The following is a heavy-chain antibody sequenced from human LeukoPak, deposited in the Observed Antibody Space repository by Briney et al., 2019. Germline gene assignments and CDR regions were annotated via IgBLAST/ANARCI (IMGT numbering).Heavy chain of an antibody. CDR3: ARDKNHYDTRGDF. D-gene: IGHD3-22*01. J-gene: IGHJ4*02. CDR2: MHPNSGGT. Sequence: GASVKVSCKASGYTFTDYYMHWLRQAPGQGLEWMGWMHPNSGGTNYAQKFQGRVTMTRDTSISTAYMDLSSLRSDDTAVYYCARDKNHYDTRGDFWGQGTLVTVSS. V-gene: IGHV1-2*02. CDR1: GYTFTDYY.